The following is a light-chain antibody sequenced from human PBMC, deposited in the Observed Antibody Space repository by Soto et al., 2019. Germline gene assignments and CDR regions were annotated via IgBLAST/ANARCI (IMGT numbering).Light chain of an antibody. CDR3: QQYNRWPLT. Sequence: EIVMTQSPAPMSVSPGERATLSCGASQSVSSNLAWYQQKPGQGPRLLIYGASSRATGIPARFSGSGSATEFTLTISSLQSEDFAVYFCQQYNRWPLTFGQGTKVDI. CDR2: GAS. V-gene: IGKV3-15*01. CDR1: QSVSSN. J-gene: IGKJ1*01.